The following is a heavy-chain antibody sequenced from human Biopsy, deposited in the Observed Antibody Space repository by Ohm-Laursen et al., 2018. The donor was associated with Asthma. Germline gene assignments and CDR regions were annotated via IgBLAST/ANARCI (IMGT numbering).Heavy chain of an antibody. V-gene: IGHV2-5*02. CDR2: IYWDDDK. D-gene: IGHD1-26*01. CDR1: GFSLSTSGGG. CDR3: VHTLVGLKAFDF. J-gene: IGHJ4*02. Sequence: PPQTLTLTCTFSGFSLSTSGGGVGWIRQPPGKALEWLWNIYWDDDKRYSPSLQSRLTITRDTPKDQVVLTMTNMGPVDTGTYYCVHTLVGLKAFDFWGQGTLVTVSS.